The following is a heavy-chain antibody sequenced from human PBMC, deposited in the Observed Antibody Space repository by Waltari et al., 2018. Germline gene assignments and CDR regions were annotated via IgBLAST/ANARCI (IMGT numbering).Heavy chain of an antibody. CDR3: AKDPDDYVSGMDV. CDR2: ISWGGGTI. Sequence: EVQLVESGGGVVQPGRSLRLSCAVSGFKFDDYAMHWVRQPPGKGLEWVSGISWGGGTIGYVDSVKGRFTISRDNAKNTLYLQMNSLRAEDTALYYCAKDPDDYVSGMDVWGQGTTVTVSS. D-gene: IGHD3-16*01. J-gene: IGHJ6*02. CDR1: GFKFDDYA. V-gene: IGHV3-9*01.